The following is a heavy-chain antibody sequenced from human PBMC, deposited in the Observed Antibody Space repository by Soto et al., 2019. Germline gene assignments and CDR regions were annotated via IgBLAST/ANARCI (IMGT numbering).Heavy chain of an antibody. CDR3: VRGYDFWTAYFDH. V-gene: IGHV3-30-3*01. CDR1: GFTFSSYA. D-gene: IGHD3-3*01. J-gene: IGHJ4*01. CDR2: ISYDGSNE. Sequence: PGGSLRLSCAASGFTFSSYAMHWVRQAPGKGLEWVAVISYDGSNEYYAGSVKGRFTISRDNSKNALYLQMNSLRAEDAAVFYCVRGYDFWTAYFDHWGQGTLVTVSS.